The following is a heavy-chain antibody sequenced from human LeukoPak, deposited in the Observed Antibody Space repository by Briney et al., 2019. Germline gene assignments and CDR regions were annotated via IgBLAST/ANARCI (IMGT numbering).Heavy chain of an antibody. Sequence: GRSLRLSCAASGFTFSSYAMHWVRQAPGKGLEWVGRIKSKTDGGTTDYAAPVKGRFTISRDDSKNTLYLQMNSLKTEDTAVYYCTTDRDYVWGSPFDYWGQGTLVTVSS. CDR3: TTDRDYVWGSPFDY. J-gene: IGHJ4*02. D-gene: IGHD3-16*01. V-gene: IGHV3-15*01. CDR2: IKSKTDGGTT. CDR1: GFTFSSYA.